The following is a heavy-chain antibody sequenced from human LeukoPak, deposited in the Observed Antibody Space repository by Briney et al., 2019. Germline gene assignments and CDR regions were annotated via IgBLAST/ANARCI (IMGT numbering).Heavy chain of an antibody. CDR2: IYSGGST. J-gene: IGHJ4*02. V-gene: IGHV3-66*01. CDR1: GFSVSSNY. Sequence: GGSLRLSCAASGFSVSSNYMSRVRQAPGKGLEWVSVIYSGGSTYYADSVKGRFTISRDNSKNTLYLQMNSLRAEDTAVYYCAKGSLASIVVVPAAFYYWGQGTLVTVSS. D-gene: IGHD2-2*01. CDR3: AKGSLASIVVVPAAFYY.